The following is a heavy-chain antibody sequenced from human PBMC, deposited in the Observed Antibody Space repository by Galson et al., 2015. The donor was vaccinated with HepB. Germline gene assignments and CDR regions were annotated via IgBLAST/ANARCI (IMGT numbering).Heavy chain of an antibody. CDR3: ARSGIAAGAFDI. D-gene: IGHD6-25*01. CDR1: GFTFSSYG. Sequence: SLRLSCAASGFTFSSYGMHWVRQAPGKGLEWVAVIWYDGSNKYYADSVKGRFTISRDNSKNTLYLQMNSLRAEDTAVYYCARSGIAAGAFDIWGQGTMVTVSS. CDR2: IWYDGSNK. J-gene: IGHJ3*02. V-gene: IGHV3-33*08.